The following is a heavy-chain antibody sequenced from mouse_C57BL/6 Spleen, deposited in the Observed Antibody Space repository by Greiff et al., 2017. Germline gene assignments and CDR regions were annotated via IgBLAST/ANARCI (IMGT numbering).Heavy chain of an antibody. CDR1: GYNFKDDY. J-gene: IGHJ4*01. CDR3: TTGYSNDYYAMDY. V-gene: IGHV14-4*01. D-gene: IGHD2-5*01. CDR2: INPENGGT. Sequence: EVQLVESGAELVRPGASVKLSCTASGYNFKDDYMHWVKQRPEQGLEWIGCINPENGGTDYDSKFQGKATLTADKSSNTAYLQLSSLTSEDTAVYYCTTGYSNDYYAMDYWGQGTSVTVSS.